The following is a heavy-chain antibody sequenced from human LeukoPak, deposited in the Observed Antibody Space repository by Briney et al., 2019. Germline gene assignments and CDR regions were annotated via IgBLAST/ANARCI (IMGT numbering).Heavy chain of an antibody. V-gene: IGHV1-3*01. J-gene: IGHJ6*04. CDR2: INAGNDNT. CDR3: ASSLYDILTGYYYYYGMDV. D-gene: IGHD3-9*01. Sequence: ASVKVSCKASGYTFTSYAMHWVRQAPGQWLEWMGWINAGNDNTKYSQKFQGRVTITRDTSASTAYMELSSLRSEDTAVYYCASSLYDILTGYYYYYGMDVWGKGTTVTVSS. CDR1: GYTFTSYA.